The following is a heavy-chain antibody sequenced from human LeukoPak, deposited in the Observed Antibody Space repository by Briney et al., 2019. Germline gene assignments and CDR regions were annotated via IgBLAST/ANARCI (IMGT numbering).Heavy chain of an antibody. CDR2: IIPIFGTA. D-gene: IGHD3-10*01. CDR1: GGTFSSYA. V-gene: IGHV1-69*05. Sequence: SVKVSXKASGGTFSSYAISWVRQAPGQGLEWMGRIIPIFGTANYAQKFQGRVTITTDESTSTAYMELSSLRSEDTAVYYCARGPGSYRDDYWGQGTLVTVSS. J-gene: IGHJ4*02. CDR3: ARGPGSYRDDY.